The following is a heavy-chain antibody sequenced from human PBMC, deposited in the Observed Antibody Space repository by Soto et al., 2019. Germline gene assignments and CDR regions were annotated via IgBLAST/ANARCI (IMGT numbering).Heavy chain of an antibody. CDR1: RFTFSGYW. J-gene: IGHJ3*02. Sequence: VQLVESGGDLVQPGGSLRLYCADSRFTFSGYWMYWVRQAPGKGLEWVANIKEDGSEKNYVDSVRGRFTISRDNAKNSLYLQMNSLRAEDTAVYYCARGVRIWGQGTMVTVS. CDR3: ARGVRI. CDR2: IKEDGSEK. V-gene: IGHV3-7*01.